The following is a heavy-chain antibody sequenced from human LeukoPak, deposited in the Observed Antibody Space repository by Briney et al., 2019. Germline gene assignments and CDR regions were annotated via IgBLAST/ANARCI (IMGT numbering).Heavy chain of an antibody. J-gene: IGHJ6*02. CDR1: GGSISSYY. V-gene: IGHV4-59*08. D-gene: IGHD5-18*01. Sequence: PSETLPLTCTVSGGSISSYYWSWIRQPPGKGLEWIGYIYYSGSTNYNPSLKSRVTISVDTSKNQFSLKLSSVTAADTAVYYCARGYGQFYYYYGMDVWGQGTTVTVSS. CDR2: IYYSGST. CDR3: ARGYGQFYYYYGMDV.